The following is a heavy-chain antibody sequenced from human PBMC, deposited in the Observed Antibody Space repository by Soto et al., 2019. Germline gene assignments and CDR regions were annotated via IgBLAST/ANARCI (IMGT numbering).Heavy chain of an antibody. D-gene: IGHD4-17*01. Sequence: EVQLVESGGGLVQPGGSLRLSCAASGFTFSSYEMNWVRQAPGKGLEWVSYISSSGSTIYYADSVKGRFTISRDNATNSLYLQMNSLRAEDTAVYYCARGDGDYENYYYGMDVWGQGTTVTVSS. J-gene: IGHJ6*02. CDR1: GFTFSSYE. CDR3: ARGDGDYENYYYGMDV. CDR2: ISSSGSTI. V-gene: IGHV3-48*03.